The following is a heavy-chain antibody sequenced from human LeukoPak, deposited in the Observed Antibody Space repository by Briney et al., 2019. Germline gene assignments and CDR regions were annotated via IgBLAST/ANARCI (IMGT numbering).Heavy chain of an antibody. CDR1: GFTFSSYA. CDR3: ARRYCSSSSCSPLDY. V-gene: IGHV3-64*02. CDR2: ISSEGGST. D-gene: IGHD2-2*01. Sequence: GGSLRLSCAASGFTFSSYAMHWVRQAPGKGLQYVSAISSEGGSTYYADSVKGRFTISRDNSKNTLYLQMGSLRVEDMAVYYCARRYCSSSSCSPLDYWGQGTLVTVSS. J-gene: IGHJ4*02.